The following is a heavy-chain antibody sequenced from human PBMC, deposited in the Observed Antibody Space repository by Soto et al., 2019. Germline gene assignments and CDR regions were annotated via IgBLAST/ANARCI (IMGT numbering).Heavy chain of an antibody. CDR1: GFTFSDYG. CDR3: ARGGAARPDY. Sequence: GGSLRLSCAASGFTFSDYGMNWVRQAPGKRLAWVSYISSSIATIQYADSVKGRFTISRDNAKNSLYLQMNSLRDEDTAVYYCARGGAARPDYWGQGTLVTVSS. D-gene: IGHD6-6*01. CDR2: ISSSIATI. J-gene: IGHJ4*02. V-gene: IGHV3-48*02.